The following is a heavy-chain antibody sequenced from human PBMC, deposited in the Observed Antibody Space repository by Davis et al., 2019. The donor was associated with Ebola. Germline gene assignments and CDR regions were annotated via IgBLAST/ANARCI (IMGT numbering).Heavy chain of an antibody. J-gene: IGHJ3*02. V-gene: IGHV3-69-1*01. Sequence: GESLKISCAASGFTFSAHSMNWVRQAPGKGLEWVSSITSGNSMTYADSLKGRFTISRDSARNSVYLQLNSLRPEDTALYYCARPLGGGAFDIWGQGTMITVSS. D-gene: IGHD6-25*01. CDR2: ITSGNSM. CDR1: GFTFSAHS. CDR3: ARPLGGGAFDI.